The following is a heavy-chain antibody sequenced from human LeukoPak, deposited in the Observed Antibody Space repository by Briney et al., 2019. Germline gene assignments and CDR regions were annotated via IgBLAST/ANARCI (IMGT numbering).Heavy chain of an antibody. CDR2: SYPGYSNT. CDR3: ARVDAAGTHFDY. CDR1: GYSFTSYL. J-gene: IGHJ4*02. V-gene: IGHV5-51*01. D-gene: IGHD6-13*01. Sequence: GDSLQISCKGSGYSFTSYLILWVRQMPGKGLEWMGISYPGYSNTRYRPSFQAQVTISADKSISAAYMQWSSLKASDTAMYYCARVDAAGTHFDYWGQGTLVTVSS.